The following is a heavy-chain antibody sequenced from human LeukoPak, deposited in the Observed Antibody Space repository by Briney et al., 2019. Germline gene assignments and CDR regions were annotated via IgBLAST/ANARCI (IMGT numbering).Heavy chain of an antibody. CDR2: ITGSSNFI. CDR3: ARSEDYCSGGSCYAH. J-gene: IGHJ4*02. D-gene: IGHD2-15*01. Sequence: GGSLRLSCATSGFIFSTYSLNRVRQAPGKGLEWVSSITGSSNFIYYADSVKGRFTISRDNAKNSLFLQMNSLRAEDTAMYYCARSEDYCSGGSCYAHWGQGILVTVSS. V-gene: IGHV3-21*06. CDR1: GFIFSTYS.